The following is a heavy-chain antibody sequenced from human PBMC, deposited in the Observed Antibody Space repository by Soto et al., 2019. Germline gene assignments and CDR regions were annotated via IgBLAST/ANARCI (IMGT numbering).Heavy chain of an antibody. CDR2: IYYSGAT. CDR3: AMTETTLYNWFDP. J-gene: IGHJ5*02. V-gene: IGHV4-59*12. Sequence: EILSLTCTVSGGSISGYYWSWIRQSPGKGLEWIGHIYYSGATKYNPSLKSRATLSVDTSKKQFSLRLNSVTAADTAVYYCAMTETTLYNWFDPWGQGTLVTVSS. CDR1: GGSISGYY. D-gene: IGHD3-16*01.